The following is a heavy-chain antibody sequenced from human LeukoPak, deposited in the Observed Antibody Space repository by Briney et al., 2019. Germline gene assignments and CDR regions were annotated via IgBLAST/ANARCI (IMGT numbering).Heavy chain of an antibody. V-gene: IGHV4-4*07. Sequence: SSETLSLTCTVSGGSISSYYWSWIRQPAGKGLEWIGRIYTSGSTNYNPSLKSRVTMSVDTSKNQFSLKLSSVTAADTAVYYCARGIQRWRYNWFDPWGQGTLVTVSA. CDR2: IYTSGST. CDR3: ARGIQRWRYNWFDP. D-gene: IGHD1-1*01. J-gene: IGHJ5*02. CDR1: GGSISSYY.